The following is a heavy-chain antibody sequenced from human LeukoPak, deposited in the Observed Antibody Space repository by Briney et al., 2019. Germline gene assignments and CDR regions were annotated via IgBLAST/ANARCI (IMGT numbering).Heavy chain of an antibody. CDR3: ARVYGAMAAADY. CDR2: IYYSGST. CDR1: GGSIGSSSYY. V-gene: IGHV4-39*07. D-gene: IGHD6-13*01. Sequence: SETLSLTCTVSGGSIGSSSYYWGWIRQPPGKGLEWIGSIYYSGSTYYNPSLKSRVTISVDTSKNQFSLKLSSVTAADTAVYYCARVYGAMAAADYWGQGTLVTVSS. J-gene: IGHJ4*02.